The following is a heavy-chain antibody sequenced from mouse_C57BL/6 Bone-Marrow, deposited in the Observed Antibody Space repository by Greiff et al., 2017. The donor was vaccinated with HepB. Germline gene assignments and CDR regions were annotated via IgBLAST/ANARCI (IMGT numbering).Heavy chain of an antibody. Sequence: VKLQESGAELARPGASVKLSCKASGYTFTSYGISWVKQRTGQGLEWIGEIYPRSGNTYYNEKFKGKATLTADKSSSTAYMELRSLTSEDSAVYFCASFSFFDVWGTGTTVTVSS. CDR2: IYPRSGNT. V-gene: IGHV1-81*01. CDR1: GYTFTSYG. CDR3: ASFSFFDV. J-gene: IGHJ1*03.